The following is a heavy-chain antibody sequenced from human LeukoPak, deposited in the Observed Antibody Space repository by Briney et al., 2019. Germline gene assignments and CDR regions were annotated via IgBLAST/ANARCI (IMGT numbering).Heavy chain of an antibody. Sequence: GGSLRLSCAASGFTFSNYAMSWVRQAPGKGLEWVSAISGSGGSTFYADSVKGQLTISRDNSKNTVYLQMNSLRAEDTAVYYCAKDVTRIFSSAHYSYYFDHWGQGTLVTVSS. V-gene: IGHV3-23*01. CDR1: GFTFSNYA. J-gene: IGHJ4*02. CDR3: AKDVTRIFSSAHYSYYFDH. CDR2: ISGSGGST. D-gene: IGHD3-22*01.